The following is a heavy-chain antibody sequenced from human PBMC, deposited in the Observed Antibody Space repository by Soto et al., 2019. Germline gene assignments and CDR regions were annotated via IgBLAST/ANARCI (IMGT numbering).Heavy chain of an antibody. CDR2: INPSGGST. CDR1: GYTFTSFY. CDR3: ASGYSGYESGDYVIYLGY. J-gene: IGHJ4*02. Sequence: ASVKVSCKASGYTFTSFYMHWVRQAPGQGLEWMGIINPSGGSTSYAQKFQGRVTITADKSTSTAYMELSSLRSEDTAVYYFASGYSGYESGDYVIYLGYWGQGTLVTVSS. V-gene: IGHV1-46*01. D-gene: IGHD5-12*01.